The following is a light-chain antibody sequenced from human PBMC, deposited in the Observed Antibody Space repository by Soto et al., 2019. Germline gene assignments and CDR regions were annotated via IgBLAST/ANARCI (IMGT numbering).Light chain of an antibody. J-gene: IGKJ1*01. CDR3: QHYGSSPKT. V-gene: IGKV3-20*01. CDR2: GAS. CDR1: QSVSTTY. Sequence: EIVLTQSPGTLSLSPGERATHSCRASQSVSTTYLAWYQQKPGQAPRLLILGASSRATGIPDRFNGSGSGTDFTLTISRLEPEDFAVYYCQHYGSSPKTFGQGTKVDI.